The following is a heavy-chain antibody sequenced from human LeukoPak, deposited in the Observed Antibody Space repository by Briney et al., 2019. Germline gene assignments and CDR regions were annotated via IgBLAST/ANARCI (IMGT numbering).Heavy chain of an antibody. D-gene: IGHD4-11*01. CDR3: AKDDYSNYGKCDY. CDR2: ISGSGGST. Sequence: GGSLRLSCAASGFTFSSYAMSWVRQAPGKGLEWVSAISGSGGSTYYSDSVKGRFTISRDNSKNTLYLQMNSLRAEDTAVYYCAKDDYSNYGKCDYWGQGTLVTVSS. J-gene: IGHJ4*02. CDR1: GFTFSSYA. V-gene: IGHV3-23*01.